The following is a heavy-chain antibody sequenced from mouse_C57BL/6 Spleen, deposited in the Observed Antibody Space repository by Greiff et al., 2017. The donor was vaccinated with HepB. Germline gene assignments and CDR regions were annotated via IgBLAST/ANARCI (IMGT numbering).Heavy chain of an antibody. CDR3: ARDLAY. CDR2: IYPGSGNT. V-gene: IGHV1-55*01. Sequence: QVQLQQPGAELVKPGASVKMSCKASGYTFTSYWITWVKQRPGQGLEWIGDIYPGSGNTYYNEKFKGKATLTAEKSSSTAYMQLSSLTSEDSAVYFCARDLAYWGQGTLVTVSA. J-gene: IGHJ3*01. CDR1: GYTFTSYW.